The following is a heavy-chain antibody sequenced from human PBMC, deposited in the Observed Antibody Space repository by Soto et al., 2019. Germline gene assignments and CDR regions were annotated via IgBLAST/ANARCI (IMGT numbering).Heavy chain of an antibody. CDR1: GGSFSGYY. V-gene: IGHV4-34*01. CDR3: ARGLAAAPGWFDP. J-gene: IGHJ5*02. Sequence: PSETLSLTSAVYGGSFSGYYWSGIRQPPGKGLEWIGEINHSGSTNYNPSLKSRVTISVDTSKNQFSLKLSSVTAADTAVYYCARGLAAAPGWFDPWGQGTLVTVSS. CDR2: INHSGST. D-gene: IGHD6-13*01.